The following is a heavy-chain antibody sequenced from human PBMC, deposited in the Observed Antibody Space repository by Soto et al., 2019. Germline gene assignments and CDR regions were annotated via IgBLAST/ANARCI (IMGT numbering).Heavy chain of an antibody. Sequence: GGSLRLSCAASVFTFSSYAMSWVRQAPGKGLEWVSAISGSGGSTYYADSVKGRFTISRDNSKNTLYLQMNSLRAEDTAVYSCALENGPGGAGLPTAFDIWGQGKMVTVSS. J-gene: IGHJ3*02. CDR1: VFTFSSYA. CDR2: ISGSGGST. D-gene: IGHD6-19*01. V-gene: IGHV3-23*01. CDR3: ALENGPGGAGLPTAFDI.